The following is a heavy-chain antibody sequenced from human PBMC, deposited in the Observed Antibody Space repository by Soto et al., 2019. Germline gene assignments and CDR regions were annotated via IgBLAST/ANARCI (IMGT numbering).Heavy chain of an antibody. CDR1: GFTFSTYW. CDR3: TRSIPGFSYDDS. D-gene: IGHD5-18*01. CDR2: IDGDGSDT. J-gene: IGHJ4*02. Sequence: EVQLVESGGVLVQPGGSLRLSCAASGFTFSTYWMHWVRQAPGKWLVWVSRIDGDGSDTVYADSVKGRFTISSDNAKNTLYLQMHSLRAEDTAVYYCTRSIPGFSYDDSWGRGALVTVSS. V-gene: IGHV3-74*01.